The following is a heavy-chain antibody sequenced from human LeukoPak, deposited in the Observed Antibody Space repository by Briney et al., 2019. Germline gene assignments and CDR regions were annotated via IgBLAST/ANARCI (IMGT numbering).Heavy chain of an antibody. CDR3: ARERGAGRGYFDY. J-gene: IGHJ4*02. Sequence: SVKVSCKASGGTFSSYAISWVRQAPGQGLEWMGGIIPIFGTANYAQKFQGRVTITTDESTSTAYMELSSLRSEDTAVYYCARERGAGRGYFDYWGQGTLVTVSS. V-gene: IGHV1-69*05. CDR2: IIPIFGTA. D-gene: IGHD3-10*01. CDR1: GGTFSSYA.